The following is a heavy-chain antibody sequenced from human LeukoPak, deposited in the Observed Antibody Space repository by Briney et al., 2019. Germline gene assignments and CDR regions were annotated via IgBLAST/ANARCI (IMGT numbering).Heavy chain of an antibody. CDR3: AKVTPYYYGSGSYNFDY. CDR1: GFTFSSYS. Sequence: GGSLRLSCAASGFTFSSYSLSWVRQAPGKGLEWVSYINSVSNSISYADSVKGRFTISRDNAKNSLYLQMNSLRAEDTAVYYCAKVTPYYYGSGSYNFDYWGQGTLVTVSS. D-gene: IGHD3-10*01. CDR2: INSVSNSI. J-gene: IGHJ4*02. V-gene: IGHV3-48*04.